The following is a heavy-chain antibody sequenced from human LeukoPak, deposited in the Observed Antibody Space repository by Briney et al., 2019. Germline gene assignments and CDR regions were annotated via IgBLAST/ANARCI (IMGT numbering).Heavy chain of an antibody. Sequence: GASVKVSCKASGYTFTAYCMHWVRQAPGQGLEWMGRINPNSGGTNYALNFQGRVTMTRDTSISTAYMELSRLRSDDTAVYYCAKLSSGWYPGHFDYWGQGTLVTVSS. V-gene: IGHV1-2*06. J-gene: IGHJ4*02. CDR1: GYTFTAYC. D-gene: IGHD6-19*01. CDR2: INPNSGGT. CDR3: AKLSSGWYPGHFDY.